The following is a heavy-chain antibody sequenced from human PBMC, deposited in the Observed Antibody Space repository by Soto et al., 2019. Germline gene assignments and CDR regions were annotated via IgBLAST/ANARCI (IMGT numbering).Heavy chain of an antibody. D-gene: IGHD3-3*01. Sequence: EVQLVESGGGLVQPGGSLRLSCAASGFTFSSYSMNWVRQAPGKGLEWVSYISSSSSTIYYADSVKGRFTISRDNAKNSLYLLMNSLRDEDTAVYYCARGMINYDFWSGYYTGDFDYWGQGTLVTVSS. J-gene: IGHJ4*02. CDR1: GFTFSSYS. V-gene: IGHV3-48*02. CDR3: ARGMINYDFWSGYYTGDFDY. CDR2: ISSSSSTI.